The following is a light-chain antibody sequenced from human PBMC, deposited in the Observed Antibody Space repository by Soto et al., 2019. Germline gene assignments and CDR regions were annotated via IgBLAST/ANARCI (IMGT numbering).Light chain of an antibody. CDR2: STN. V-gene: IGLV8-61*01. CDR1: SGSVSTSYY. CDR3: VLYMGSGIWV. Sequence: QTVVTQEPSFSVSPGGTVTLTCGLNSGSVSTSYYPSRYQQTPGQAPRTLIYSTNTRSSGVPDRFSGSILGNKAALTITGAQADDESDYYCVLYMGSGIWVFGGGTKLTVL. J-gene: IGLJ2*01.